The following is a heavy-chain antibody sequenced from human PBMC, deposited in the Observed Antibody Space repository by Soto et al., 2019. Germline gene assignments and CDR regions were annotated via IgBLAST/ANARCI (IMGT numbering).Heavy chain of an antibody. CDR1: GFAVSSNY. V-gene: IGHV3-53*01. CDR2: TYTNGKT. Sequence: EVQVVESGGGLIQPGGYVRLSCAASGFAVSSNYMSWVRQAPGKGLEWLSITYTNGKTDYADSVQGRLTISRDIFKNTVSLHMHTLRAEDTAVYYCARDHTGAGVDVWGQGTTVTVSS. J-gene: IGHJ6*02. CDR3: ARDHTGAGVDV. D-gene: IGHD2-8*02.